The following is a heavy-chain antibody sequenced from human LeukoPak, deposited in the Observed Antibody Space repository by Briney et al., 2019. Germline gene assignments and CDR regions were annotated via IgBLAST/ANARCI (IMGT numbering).Heavy chain of an antibody. J-gene: IGHJ6*02. CDR3: TRELELQSYYYYGMDV. CDR1: GFTVSNNY. D-gene: IGHD1-7*01. CDR2: IRSKANSYAT. Sequence: PGGSLRLSCAASGFTVSNNYMSWVRQASGKGLEWVGRIRSKANSYATAYAASVKGRFTISRDDSKNTAYLQMNSLKTEDTAVYYCTRELELQSYYYYGMDVWGQGTTVTVSS. V-gene: IGHV3-73*01.